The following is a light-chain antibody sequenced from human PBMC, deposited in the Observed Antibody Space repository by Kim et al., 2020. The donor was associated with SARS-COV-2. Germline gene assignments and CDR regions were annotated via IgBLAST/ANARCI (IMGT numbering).Light chain of an antibody. J-gene: IGLJ3*02. CDR2: GKN. CDR3: NSRDSSGNPWV. V-gene: IGLV3-19*01. CDR1: SLRSYY. Sequence: AGGQKVRITSKGASLRSYYERWYQQKPGQAPVLVIYGKNNRPSGIPDRFSGSSSGNTASLTITGAQAEDEADYYCNSRDSSGNPWVFGGGTQLTVL.